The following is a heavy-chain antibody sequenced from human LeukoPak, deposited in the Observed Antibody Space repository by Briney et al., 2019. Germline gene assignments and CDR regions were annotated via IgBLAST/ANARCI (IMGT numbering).Heavy chain of an antibody. V-gene: IGHV3-21*06. D-gene: IGHD1-26*01. CDR1: GFTFSSYN. CDR2: LSSSITYI. Sequence: GVSLRLSWAASGFTFSSYNMKLVRQAPGKGLEWFSSLSSSITYIYYSDLVKGRFTISREHAKYPLHLQMDSRRAVETVLYFLARDQGGSDPYYFDYWGKGTMVTVSS. CDR3: ARDQGGSDPYYFDY. J-gene: IGHJ4*02.